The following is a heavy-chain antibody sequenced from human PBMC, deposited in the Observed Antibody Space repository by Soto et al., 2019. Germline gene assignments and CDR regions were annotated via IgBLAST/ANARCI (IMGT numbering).Heavy chain of an antibody. V-gene: IGHV4-59*01. CDR1: GGSISSYY. J-gene: IGHJ4*02. Sequence: PSETLSLTCTVSGGSISSYYWSWIRQPPGKGLEWIGYIYSSGSTHYNPSLQNRVTISIDTSKNQFSLKLSSVTAADTAVYYCARRYGYSFDYWGQGTLVTVSS. CDR3: ARRYGYSFDY. CDR2: IYSSGST. D-gene: IGHD4-4*01.